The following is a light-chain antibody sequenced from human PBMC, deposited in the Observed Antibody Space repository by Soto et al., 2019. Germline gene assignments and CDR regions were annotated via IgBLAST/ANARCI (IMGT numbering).Light chain of an antibody. CDR2: DAS. Sequence: EIVLTQSPVTLSLSPGERATLSCRASQSVSSYLAWYQQKPGQAPRLLIYDASNRATGIPARFSGSGSGTDFTLTISSLEPEDCAVYFCQQRSNLPLTFGGGTKVDIK. CDR1: QSVSSY. J-gene: IGKJ4*01. CDR3: QQRSNLPLT. V-gene: IGKV3-11*01.